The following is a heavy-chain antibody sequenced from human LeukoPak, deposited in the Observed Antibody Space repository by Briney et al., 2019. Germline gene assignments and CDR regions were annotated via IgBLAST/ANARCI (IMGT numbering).Heavy chain of an antibody. CDR2: INAGNGNT. D-gene: IGHD6-19*01. J-gene: IGHJ4*02. Sequence: ASVKVSCKASGYTFTSYAMHWVRQAPGQRLEWMGWINAGNGNTKYSQKFQGRVTINRDTSASTAYMELSSLRSEDTAVYYCARQLLSIAVAGTKYFDYWGQGTLVTVSS. CDR3: ARQLLSIAVAGTKYFDY. CDR1: GYTFTSYA. V-gene: IGHV1-3*01.